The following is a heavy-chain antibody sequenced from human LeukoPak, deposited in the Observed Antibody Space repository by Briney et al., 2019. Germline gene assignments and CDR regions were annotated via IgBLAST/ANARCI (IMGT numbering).Heavy chain of an antibody. V-gene: IGHV3-23*01. J-gene: IGHJ4*02. D-gene: IGHD3-22*01. Sequence: PGGSLRLSCAASGFTFSTYAVSWVRQAPGKGLEWVSGISGSGGSTYYADSVKGRFTISRDNSKNTLFLQMNDLRAEDTAVYYCAKEPSFHLYYYDSSGYPFDYWGQGTLVTVCS. CDR2: ISGSGGST. CDR3: AKEPSFHLYYYDSSGYPFDY. CDR1: GFTFSTYA.